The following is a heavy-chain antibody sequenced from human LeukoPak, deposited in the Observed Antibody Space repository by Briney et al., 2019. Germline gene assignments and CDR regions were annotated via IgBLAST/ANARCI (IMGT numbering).Heavy chain of an antibody. CDR3: AKGFYSGTPPRGLDY. D-gene: IGHD1-1*01. V-gene: IGHV3-23*01. CDR2: ISGSGTST. CDR1: GFTFSSYA. Sequence: GGSLRLSCAASGFTFSSYAMSWVRQAPGKGLEWVSAISGSGTSTYYADSVKGRFTISRDNSKNTLYLQMNSLRAEDTAVYYCAKGFYSGTPPRGLDYWGQGTLVTVSS. J-gene: IGHJ4*02.